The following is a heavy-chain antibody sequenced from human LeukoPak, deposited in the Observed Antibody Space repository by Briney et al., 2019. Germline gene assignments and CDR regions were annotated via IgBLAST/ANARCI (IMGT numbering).Heavy chain of an antibody. V-gene: IGHV3-23*01. CDR2: ISGSGGST. CDR1: GFTFSSYA. CDR3: AKGLAVAAPLAFYFDY. J-gene: IGHJ4*02. D-gene: IGHD6-19*01. Sequence: GGSLRLSCAASGFTFSSYAMRWVRQAPGKGLEWVSAISGSGGSTYYADSVKGRFTISRDNSKNTLYLQMNSLRAEDTAVYYCAKGLAVAAPLAFYFDYWGQGTLVTVSS.